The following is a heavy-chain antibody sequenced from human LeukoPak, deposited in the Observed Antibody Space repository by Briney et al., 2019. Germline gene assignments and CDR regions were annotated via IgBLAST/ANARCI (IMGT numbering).Heavy chain of an antibody. J-gene: IGHJ3*02. CDR2: TGSKAYAGPP. V-gene: IGHV3-49*04. CDR1: GFTFGDYA. Sequence: PGGSLRLSCATSGFTFGDYALSWVRQAPGKGLEWVGFTGSKAYAGPPEYAASVKGRFSISRDDSKTIVYLQMNSLKAEDTAVYYCTINARDPDMWGQGTMVTVSS. CDR3: TINARDPDM.